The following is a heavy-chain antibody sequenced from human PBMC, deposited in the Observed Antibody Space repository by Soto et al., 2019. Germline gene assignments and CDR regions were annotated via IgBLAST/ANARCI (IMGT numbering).Heavy chain of an antibody. V-gene: IGHV1-69*01. CDR3: ARGEYYYDSSGYYYDLEYFQH. CDR1: GGTFSSYA. Sequence: QVQLVQSGAEVKKPGSSVKVSCKASGGTFSSYAISWVRQAPGQGLEWMGGIIPIFGTANYAQKFQGRVTITADESMSTAYMELSSLRSEDTAVYYCARGEYYYDSSGYYYDLEYFQHWGQGTLVTVSS. CDR2: IIPIFGTA. J-gene: IGHJ1*01. D-gene: IGHD3-22*01.